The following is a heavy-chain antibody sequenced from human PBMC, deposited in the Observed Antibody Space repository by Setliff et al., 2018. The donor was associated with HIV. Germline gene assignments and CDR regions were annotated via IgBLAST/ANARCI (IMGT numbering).Heavy chain of an antibody. V-gene: IGHV1-3*01. CDR1: GYTFTNYA. D-gene: IGHD3-16*01. CDR2: INAGNDNT. J-gene: IGHJ4*02. CDR3: ANGGSGGQFDH. Sequence: GASVKVSCKASGYTFTNYAMHWVRQAPGQRLEWMGWINAGNDNTKYSHKFQGRVAITRDTSASTAYMELSSLRSEDTAVYFCANGGSGGQFDHWGQGTLVTVSS.